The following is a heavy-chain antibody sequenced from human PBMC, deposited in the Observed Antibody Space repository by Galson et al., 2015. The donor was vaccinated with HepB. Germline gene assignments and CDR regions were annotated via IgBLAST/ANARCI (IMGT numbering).Heavy chain of an antibody. CDR2: ITSSGGNS. CDR1: GFSFTRYA. Sequence: SLRLSCAASGFSFTRYAMTWVRRAPGKGLEWVSSITSSGGNSYYTDSVKGRFTVSSDISKNTLLLQLNSLRAEDTAMYFCAKDGIMVANNPYHFHYWGQGTLVTVSS. D-gene: IGHD2-15*01. CDR3: AKDGIMVANNPYHFHY. V-gene: IGHV3-23*01. J-gene: IGHJ4*02.